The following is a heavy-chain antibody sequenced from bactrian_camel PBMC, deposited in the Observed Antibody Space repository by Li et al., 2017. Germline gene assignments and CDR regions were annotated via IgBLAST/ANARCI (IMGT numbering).Heavy chain of an antibody. CDR3: VRSSDFDY. V-gene: IGHV3S1*01. Sequence: QVQLVESGGGLVQPGGSLRLSCTASGFAFNLFYMYWVRQAPGKGLEWVSGISNGAGTTYYPDSVKGRFTISRDNAKNTMYLQMNSLRPEDTAVYYCVRSSDFDYWGQGTQVTVS. CDR1: GFAFNLFY. CDR2: ISNGAGTT. J-gene: IGHJ6*01.